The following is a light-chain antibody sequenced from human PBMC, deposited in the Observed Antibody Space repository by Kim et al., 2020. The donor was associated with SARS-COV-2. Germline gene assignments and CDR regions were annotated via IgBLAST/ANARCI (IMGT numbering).Light chain of an antibody. CDR3: QQSYSTRWT. CDR2: AAS. Sequence: GDRVTITCRASQSISSYLNWYQQKPGKAPKLLIYAASSLQSGVPSRFSGSGSGTDFILTISSLQPEDFATYYCQQSYSTRWTFGQGTKVDIK. CDR1: QSISSY. V-gene: IGKV1-39*01. J-gene: IGKJ1*01.